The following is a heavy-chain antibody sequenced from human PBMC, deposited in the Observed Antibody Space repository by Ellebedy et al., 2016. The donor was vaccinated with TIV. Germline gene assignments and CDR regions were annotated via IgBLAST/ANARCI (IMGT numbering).Heavy chain of an antibody. CDR2: ISGSGGST. V-gene: IGHV3-23*01. Sequence: GESLKISXAASGFTFSSYAMSWVRQAPGKGLEWVSAISGSGGSTYYADSVKGRFTISRDNSKNTLYLQMNSLRAEDTAVYYCATFGLVVAAAGKTGDNHDYWGQGTLVTVSS. CDR1: GFTFSSYA. J-gene: IGHJ4*02. CDR3: ATFGLVVAAAGKTGDNHDY. D-gene: IGHD6-13*01.